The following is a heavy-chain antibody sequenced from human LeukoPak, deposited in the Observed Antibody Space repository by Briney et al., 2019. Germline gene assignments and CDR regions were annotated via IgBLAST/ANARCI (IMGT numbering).Heavy chain of an antibody. CDR2: MNPNSGET. J-gene: IGHJ5*02. CDR3: ARGDPWGFDP. CDR1: GCTFSSDD. D-gene: IGHD7-27*01. V-gene: IGHV1-8*01. Sequence: ASVKVSCKTSGCTFSSDDINWVRQATGQGLEWMGWMNPNSGETGFAQNFQGRVTLTKNTSITTAYMELSSLRSEDTAVYYCARGDPWGFDPWGQGTLVTVSS.